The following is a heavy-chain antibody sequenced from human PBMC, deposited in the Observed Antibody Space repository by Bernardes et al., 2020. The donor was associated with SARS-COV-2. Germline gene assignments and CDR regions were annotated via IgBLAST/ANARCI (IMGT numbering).Heavy chain of an antibody. V-gene: IGHV4-39*01. D-gene: IGHD3-10*01. CDR3: ARHNFPQAGGSTFDI. CDR2: LCYSGTT. Sequence: SETLSLTCSVSGGSISSHTYCWGWIRQPPGKGLEWIGSLCYSGTTSNNPSLTSRVTISVDTAKNQLSLKLSSVTAADTAVYYCARHNFPQAGGSTFDIWGQGTMVTVSS. CDR1: GGSISSHTYC. J-gene: IGHJ3*02.